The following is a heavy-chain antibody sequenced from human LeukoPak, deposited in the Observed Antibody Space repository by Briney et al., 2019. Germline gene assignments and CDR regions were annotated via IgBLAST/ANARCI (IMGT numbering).Heavy chain of an antibody. V-gene: IGHV3-9*01. CDR1: GFTFDEYA. Sequence: PGRSLRLSCAASGFTFDEYAMHWVRQAPGKVLEWVSGISWNSGSVGYADSVKGRFTISRDNAKNSLYLQMNSLRAEDTAVYYCAKAPGPDSSGYHYYYMDVWGKGTTVTISS. CDR3: AKAPGPDSSGYHYYYMDV. D-gene: IGHD3-22*01. CDR2: ISWNSGSV. J-gene: IGHJ6*03.